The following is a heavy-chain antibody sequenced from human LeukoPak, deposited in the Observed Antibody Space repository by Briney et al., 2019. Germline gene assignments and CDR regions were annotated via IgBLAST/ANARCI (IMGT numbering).Heavy chain of an antibody. V-gene: IGHV3-23*01. CDR2: ISASGGST. CDR3: AKGDSSSTRYYFDY. J-gene: IGHJ4*02. D-gene: IGHD6-6*01. Sequence: GGSLRLSCAASGFTFSNYAMSWVRQAPGKGLEWVSTISASGGSTDYADSVKGRFTISRDNSKNTLFLQMNSLRAEDTAVHYCAKGDSSSTRYYFDYWGQGTLVTVSS. CDR1: GFTFSNYA.